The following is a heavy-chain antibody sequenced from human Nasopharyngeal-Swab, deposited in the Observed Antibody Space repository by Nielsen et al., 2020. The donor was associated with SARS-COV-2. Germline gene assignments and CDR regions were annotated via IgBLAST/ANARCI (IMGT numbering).Heavy chain of an antibody. CDR2: INHSGIT. J-gene: IGHJ4*02. D-gene: IGHD1-26*01. Sequence: RQAPGKGLEWIGEINHSGITNYNPSLKSRVTISVDTSKNQFSLKLSSVTAADTAVYYCARGPQGGSRRPYYFDYWGQGTLVTVSS. CDR3: ARGPQGGSRRPYYFDY. V-gene: IGHV4-34*01.